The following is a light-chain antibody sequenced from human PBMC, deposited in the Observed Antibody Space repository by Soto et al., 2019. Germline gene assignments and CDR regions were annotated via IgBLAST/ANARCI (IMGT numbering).Light chain of an antibody. CDR1: QGISRS. J-gene: IGKJ5*01. CDR3: QQFNSYPIT. Sequence: DIQMTQSPSSVSASVGDRVTISCQASQGISRSLAWYQQKPGKAPKLLIYKASTLKSGVPSRFSGSGSGTEFTLTIGGLQPDDFATYYCQQFNSYPITFGQGTRLEI. CDR2: KAS. V-gene: IGKV1-5*03.